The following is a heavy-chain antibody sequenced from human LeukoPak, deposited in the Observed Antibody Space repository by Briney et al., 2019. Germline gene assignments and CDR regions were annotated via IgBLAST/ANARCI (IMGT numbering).Heavy chain of an antibody. Sequence: KPSETLSLTCAVYGGSFSGYYWSWIRQPPGKGLEWIGEINHSGSTNYNPSLKSRVTISVDTSKNQFSLKLSSVTAADTAVYYCARPLHCSGGSCPGGRNTYGDWGQGTLVTVSS. CDR1: GGSFSGYY. V-gene: IGHV4-34*01. D-gene: IGHD2-15*01. CDR2: INHSGST. J-gene: IGHJ4*02. CDR3: ARPLHCSGGSCPGGRNTYGD.